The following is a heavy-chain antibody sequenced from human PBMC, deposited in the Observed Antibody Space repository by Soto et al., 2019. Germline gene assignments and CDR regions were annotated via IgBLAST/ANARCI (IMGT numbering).Heavy chain of an antibody. CDR3: ARAPMERYFDWYFDH. J-gene: IGHJ4*02. Sequence: EVQLLESGGGLVQPGGSLRLSCVGSGFTFRSHALTWVRQSPGKGLEWVAGISGTGGTTYYGDSMRGRFTISRDNSKETPNLQMDSLRPEHTAIYFCARAPMERYFDWYFDHWGQGSLVIVTS. D-gene: IGHD3-9*01. CDR1: GFTFRSHA. V-gene: IGHV3-23*01. CDR2: ISGTGGTT.